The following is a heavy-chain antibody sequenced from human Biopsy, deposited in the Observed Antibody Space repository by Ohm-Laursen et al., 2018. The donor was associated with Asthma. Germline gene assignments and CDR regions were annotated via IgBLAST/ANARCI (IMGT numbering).Heavy chain of an antibody. Sequence: SLRLSCAATGFTFSNAWMSWVRQAPGKGLEWVGRIKGKTDGGTTDYAAPVKGRFTISRDDSKNTLYLQMNSLKTEDTAVYYCTTTMVAAIVATISAAFDYWGQGTLVTASS. D-gene: IGHD5-12*01. J-gene: IGHJ4*02. CDR2: IKGKTDGGTT. CDR3: TTTMVAAIVATISAAFDY. CDR1: GFTFSNAW. V-gene: IGHV3-15*01.